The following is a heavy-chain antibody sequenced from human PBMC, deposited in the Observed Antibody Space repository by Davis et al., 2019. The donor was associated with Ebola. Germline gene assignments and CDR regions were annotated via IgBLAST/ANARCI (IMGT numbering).Heavy chain of an antibody. CDR2: INYSGST. CDR1: GGSISSYY. CDR3: ARGPYYYDSSGYYRSDYYGMDV. V-gene: IGHV4-59*01. D-gene: IGHD3-22*01. Sequence: MPSETLSLTCTVSGGSISSYYWSWIRQPPGRGLEWIGYINYSGSTNYNPSLKSRVTISVDTSKNQFSLKLSSVTAADTAVYYCARGPYYYDSSGYYRSDYYGMDVWGQGTTVTVSS. J-gene: IGHJ6*02.